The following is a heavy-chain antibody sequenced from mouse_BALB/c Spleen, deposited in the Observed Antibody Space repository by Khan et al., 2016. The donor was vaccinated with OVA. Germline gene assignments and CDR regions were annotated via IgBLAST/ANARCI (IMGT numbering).Heavy chain of an antibody. D-gene: IGHD2-4*01. CDR2: ISSGGGST. Sequence: EVELVESGGGLVKPGGSRKLSCAASGFAFSSYDMSWVRQTPEKRLEWVASISSGGGSTYYPDTVKGPFIISRENAKNTLYLQMSSLKSEDTAMYYCASSSTMTLYAMDYWGQGTSVTVSS. CDR3: ASSSTMTLYAMDY. J-gene: IGHJ4*01. CDR1: GFAFSSYD. V-gene: IGHV5-12-1*01.